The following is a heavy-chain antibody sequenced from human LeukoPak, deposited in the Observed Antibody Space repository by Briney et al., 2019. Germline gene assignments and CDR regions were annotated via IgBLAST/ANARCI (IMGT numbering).Heavy chain of an antibody. D-gene: IGHD2-21*02. Sequence: PSETLSLTCSVSGYSISSNYYWGWIRQPPGKGLEWIGNIYHTGSAFYKASLKSRVTISVDTSKNQISLKLRSVTAADTAVYYCGRVVTRVDPWGQGTLVTVSS. CDR2: IYHTGSA. J-gene: IGHJ5*02. CDR3: GRVVTRVDP. CDR1: GYSISSNYY. V-gene: IGHV4-38-2*02.